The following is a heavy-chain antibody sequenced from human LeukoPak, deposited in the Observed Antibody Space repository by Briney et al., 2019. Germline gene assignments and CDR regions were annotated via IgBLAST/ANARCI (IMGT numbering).Heavy chain of an antibody. CDR1: GVSISSSNSY. CDR3: ARDSSGWYGDYFDY. V-gene: IGHV4-39*02. D-gene: IGHD6-19*01. J-gene: IGHJ4*02. CDR2: IYYSGNT. Sequence: KSSETLSLTCTVSGVSISSSNSYWGWIRQPPGKGLEWIGSIYYSGNTYYNASLKSQVSISIDTSKNQFSLKLTSVTAADMAVYYCARDSSGWYGDYFDYWGQGTLVTVSS.